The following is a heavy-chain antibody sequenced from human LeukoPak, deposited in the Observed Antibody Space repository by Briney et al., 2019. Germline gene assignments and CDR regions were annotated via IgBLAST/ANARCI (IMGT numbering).Heavy chain of an antibody. D-gene: IGHD2-15*01. CDR1: GGSISSYY. V-gene: IGHV4-59*12. CDR2: IYYSGST. J-gene: IGHJ3*02. CDR3: ARDRVVVAATAFDI. Sequence: SETLSLTCTVSGGSISSYYWSWIRQPPGKGLEWIGYIYYSGSTNYNPSLKSRVTISVDTSKNQFSLKLSSVTAADTAVYYCARDRVVVAATAFDIWGQGTMVTVSS.